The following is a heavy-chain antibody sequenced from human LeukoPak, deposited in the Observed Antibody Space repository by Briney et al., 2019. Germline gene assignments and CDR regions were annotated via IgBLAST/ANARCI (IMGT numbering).Heavy chain of an antibody. V-gene: IGHV1-69*13. CDR3: ARSTDSYDFWSGYYASWFDP. CDR2: IIPIFGTA. CDR1: GGTFSSYA. Sequence: GASVTVSCTASGGTFSSYAISWVRQAPGQGLEWMGGIIPIFGTANYAQKFQGRVTITADESTSTAYMELSSLRSEDTAVYYCARSTDSYDFWSGYYASWFDPWGQGTLVTVSS. D-gene: IGHD3-3*01. J-gene: IGHJ5*02.